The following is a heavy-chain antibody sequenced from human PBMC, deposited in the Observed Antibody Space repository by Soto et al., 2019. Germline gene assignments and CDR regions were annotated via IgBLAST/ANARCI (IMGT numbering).Heavy chain of an antibody. V-gene: IGHV4-39*01. CDR3: ARHTFRRPTYYYDSSGYYPPYNWFAP. J-gene: IGHJ5*02. D-gene: IGHD3-22*01. Sequence: ASETLSLTCTVSGGSISSSSYYWGWIRQPPGKGLEWIGSIYYSGSTYYNPSLKSRVTISVDTSKNQFSLKLSSVTAADTAVYYCARHTFRRPTYYYDSSGYYPPYNWFAPWGQGTLVTVSS. CDR1: GGSISSSSYY. CDR2: IYYSGST.